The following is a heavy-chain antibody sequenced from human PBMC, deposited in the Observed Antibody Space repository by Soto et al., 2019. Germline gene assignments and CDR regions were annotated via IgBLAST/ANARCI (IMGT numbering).Heavy chain of an antibody. CDR2: IYYSGST. J-gene: IGHJ4*02. V-gene: IGHV4-39*01. CDR3: ARLGPFDWFFSTAIDLFDY. CDR1: GGSISNYY. Sequence: PSETLSLTCTVSGGSISNYYWGWIRQPQGKGLEWVGSIYYSGSTYYNPSLKSRVTISVDTSKNQFSLKLSSVTAADTAVYYCARLGPFDWFFSTAIDLFDYWGQGTLVTVSS. D-gene: IGHD3-9*01.